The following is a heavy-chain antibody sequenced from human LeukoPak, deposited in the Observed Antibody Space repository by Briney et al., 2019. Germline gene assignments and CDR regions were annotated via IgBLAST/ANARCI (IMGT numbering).Heavy chain of an antibody. J-gene: IGHJ4*02. CDR1: GFTFSAYA. CDR2: IGSDNKP. CDR3: AKSVVVGRVFPGLDY. D-gene: IGHD2-21*01. Sequence: GGSLRLSCEASGFTFSAYAMTWVRQAPGKGLEWVSSIGSDNKPHYSESVKGRFAISRDNSKNTLYLQMNSLRAEDTAVYYCAKSVVVGRVFPGLDYWGQGTLVTVSS. V-gene: IGHV3-23*05.